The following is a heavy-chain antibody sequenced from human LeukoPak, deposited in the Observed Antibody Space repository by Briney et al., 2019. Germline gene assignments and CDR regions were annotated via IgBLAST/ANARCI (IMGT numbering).Heavy chain of an antibody. Sequence: SQTLSLTCAISGDSVSSNSAIWNWIRQSPSRGLEWLGRTYYRSKWYNDYAVSVKSRITINTDTSKNQFSLQLNSVTPEDTAMYYCAKTGGLIRAWGQGTLVTVSS. CDR3: AKTGGLIRA. V-gene: IGHV6-1*01. J-gene: IGHJ5*02. CDR1: GDSVSSNSAI. CDR2: TYYRSKWYN. D-gene: IGHD1-14*01.